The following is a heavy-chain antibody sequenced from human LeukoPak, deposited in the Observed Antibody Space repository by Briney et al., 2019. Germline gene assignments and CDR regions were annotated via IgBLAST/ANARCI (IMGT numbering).Heavy chain of an antibody. CDR2: ISSSGSTI. J-gene: IGHJ4*02. D-gene: IGHD6-19*01. CDR1: GFTFSSYE. Sequence: GGSLRLSCAASGFTFSSYEMNWVRQAPGKGLEWVSYISSSGSTIYYADSVKGRFTISRDNAKDSLYLQMNSLRAEDTALYYCAKDHSSGWYLGYFDYWGQGTLVTVSS. CDR3: AKDHSSGWYLGYFDY. V-gene: IGHV3-48*03.